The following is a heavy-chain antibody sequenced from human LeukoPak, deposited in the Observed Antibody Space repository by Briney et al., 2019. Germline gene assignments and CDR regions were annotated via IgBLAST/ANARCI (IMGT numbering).Heavy chain of an antibody. CDR2: ISYDGSNK. CDR3: AKDGPPEHSSGWYGY. CDR1: GFTFSSYG. D-gene: IGHD6-19*01. Sequence: GGSLRLSCAASGFTFSSYGMHWVRQAPGKGLEWVAVISYDGSNKYYADSVKGRFTISRDNSKNTLYLQMNSLRAEDTAVYYCAKDGPPEHSSGWYGYWGQGTLVTVSS. J-gene: IGHJ4*02. V-gene: IGHV3-30*18.